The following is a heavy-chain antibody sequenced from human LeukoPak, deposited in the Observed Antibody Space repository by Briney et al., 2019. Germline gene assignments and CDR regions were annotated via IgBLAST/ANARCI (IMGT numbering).Heavy chain of an antibody. CDR3: ARGPLPYSSLYYFDY. D-gene: IGHD6-19*01. V-gene: IGHV3-21*01. CDR1: GFTFSSYS. J-gene: IGHJ4*02. CDR2: ISSSSSYI. Sequence: GGSLRLSCAASGFTFSSYSMNWVRQAPGKGLEWVSSISSSSSYIYYADSVKGRFTISRDNAKNSLYLQMNSLRAEDTAVYYCARGPLPYSSLYYFDYWGQGTLVTVSS.